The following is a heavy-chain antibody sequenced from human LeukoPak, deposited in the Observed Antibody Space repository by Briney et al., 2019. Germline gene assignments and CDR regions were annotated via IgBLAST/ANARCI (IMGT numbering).Heavy chain of an antibody. CDR2: IANDGKDK. CDR3: AKDQPVGAAAYYFDS. J-gene: IGHJ4*02. V-gene: IGHV3-30*18. Sequence: GGSLRLSCAASGLTFSRYGLHWVRQAPGKGLEWVTVIANDGKDKKYADSVKGRFTISRDNSKSTLYLQMNSLRAEDTGVYYCAKDQPVGAAAYYFDSWGQGTLVTVSS. CDR1: GLTFSRYG. D-gene: IGHD2-2*01.